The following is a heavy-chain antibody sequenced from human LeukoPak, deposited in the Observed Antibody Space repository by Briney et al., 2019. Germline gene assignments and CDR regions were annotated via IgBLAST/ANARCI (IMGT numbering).Heavy chain of an antibody. D-gene: IGHD3-3*01. Sequence: SETLSLTCTVSGGSISSYYWSWLRQPPGKGLEWIGYIYYSGSTNYNPSLKSRVTISVDTSKNQFSLKLSSVTAADPAVYYWARSDDFWSGYLGAFDIWGQGTMVTVSS. CDR1: GGSISSYY. CDR2: IYYSGST. V-gene: IGHV4-59*01. J-gene: IGHJ3*02. CDR3: ARSDDFWSGYLGAFDI.